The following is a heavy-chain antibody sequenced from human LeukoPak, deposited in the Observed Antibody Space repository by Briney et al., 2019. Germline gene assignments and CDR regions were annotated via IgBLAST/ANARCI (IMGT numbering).Heavy chain of an antibody. D-gene: IGHD4-4*01. CDR3: ARGSDYSNYVWFDP. V-gene: IGHV4-59*01. Sequence: PSETLSLTCIVSGGSISSYYWSWIRQPPGKGLEWIGYIYYSGSTDYNPSLKSRVTISVDTSKNQFSLKLSSVTAADTAVYYCARGSDYSNYVWFDPWGQGTLVTVSS. CDR1: GGSISSYY. CDR2: IYYSGST. J-gene: IGHJ5*02.